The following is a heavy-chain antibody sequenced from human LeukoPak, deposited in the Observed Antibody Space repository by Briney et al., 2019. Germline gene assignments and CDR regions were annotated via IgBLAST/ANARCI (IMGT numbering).Heavy chain of an antibody. D-gene: IGHD6-13*01. Sequence: GGSLRLSCAASGFSFSSYGMNWVRQAPGKGLEWVSAISDSGGSTHYADSVKGRFTISRDNSKNTLFLQMNSLRAEDTAVYYCAKDSYSKGDFWGQGVLVTVSS. J-gene: IGHJ4*02. CDR2: ISDSGGST. CDR1: GFSFSSYG. V-gene: IGHV3-23*01. CDR3: AKDSYSKGDF.